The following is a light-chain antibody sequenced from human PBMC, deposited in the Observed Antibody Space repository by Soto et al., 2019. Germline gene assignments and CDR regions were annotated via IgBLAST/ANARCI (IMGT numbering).Light chain of an antibody. CDR2: DAS. Sequence: DIQMTQSPSTLSASVGDRVTITCWASQSIGSWLAWYQQKPGEAPKCLIYDASTLEAGVPSRFSGSGSGTEFTLTISSLQPEDFATYYCQQYDSYSPTFGQGTKVEIK. CDR3: QQYDSYSPT. V-gene: IGKV1-5*01. J-gene: IGKJ1*01. CDR1: QSIGSW.